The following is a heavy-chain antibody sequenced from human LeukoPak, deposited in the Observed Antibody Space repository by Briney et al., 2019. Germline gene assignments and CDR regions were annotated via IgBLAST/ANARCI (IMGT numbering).Heavy chain of an antibody. CDR3: ARARQENWGKRYFDSYD. V-gene: IGHV3-48*03. J-gene: IGHJ4*02. Sequence: AGGFLRLSCAASGFTFSSYEMNWVRQAPGKGLKWVSYISSSGSTIYYADSVKGRFTISRDNAKNSLYLQMNSLRAEDTAVYYCARARQENWGKRYFDSYDWGQGTLVTVSS. CDR1: GFTFSSYE. CDR2: ISSSGSTI. D-gene: IGHD3-9*01.